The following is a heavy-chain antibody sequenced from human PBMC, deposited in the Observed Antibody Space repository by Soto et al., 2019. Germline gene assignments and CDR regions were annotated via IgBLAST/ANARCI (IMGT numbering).Heavy chain of an antibody. CDR2: ISYDGSNK. V-gene: IGHV3-30-3*01. CDR3: ARETLVTARTPVWDD. D-gene: IGHD2-21*02. J-gene: IGHJ4*02. Sequence: VQLVESGGGVVQPGRSLRLSCAASGFTFSSYAMHWVRQAPGKGLEWVAVISYDGSNKYYADSVKGRFTISRDNSKNTLYLQMSSLRAEDTAVYYCARETLVTARTPVWDDWGQVTLVTGSS. CDR1: GFTFSSYA.